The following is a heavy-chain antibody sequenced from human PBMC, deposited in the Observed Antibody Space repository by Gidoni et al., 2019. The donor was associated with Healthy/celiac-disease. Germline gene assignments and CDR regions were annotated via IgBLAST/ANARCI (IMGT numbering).Heavy chain of an antibody. V-gene: IGHV4-31*03. Sequence: QVQLQESGPGLVKPSQTLSLTCTVSGGSIRSGGYYWSWIRQHPGKGLEWIGYIYYSGSTYYNPSLKSRVTISVDTSKNQFSLKLSSVTAADTAVYYCARAHQGDIVVVVAVYFDYWGQGTLVTVSS. D-gene: IGHD2-15*01. J-gene: IGHJ4*02. CDR3: ARAHQGDIVVVVAVYFDY. CDR2: IYYSGST. CDR1: GGSIRSGGYY.